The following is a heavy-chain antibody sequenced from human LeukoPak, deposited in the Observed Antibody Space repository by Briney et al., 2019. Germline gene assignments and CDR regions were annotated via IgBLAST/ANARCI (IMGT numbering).Heavy chain of an antibody. D-gene: IGHD6-13*01. J-gene: IGHJ4*02. CDR2: IKTDGSEK. CDR1: GFTFSSYW. CDR3: ASEFSSNWHDY. Sequence: GGSLRLSCAASGFTFSSYWMSWVRQAPGKGLEWVANIKTDGSEKYYVDSVKGRFTISRDNAKNSLYLQMNSLRAEDTAVYYCASEFSSNWHDYWGQGTLVTVSS. V-gene: IGHV3-7*01.